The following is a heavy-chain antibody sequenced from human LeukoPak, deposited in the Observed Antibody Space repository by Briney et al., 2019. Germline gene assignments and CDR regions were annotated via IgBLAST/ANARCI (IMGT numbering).Heavy chain of an antibody. D-gene: IGHD6-19*01. CDR1: GFTFSSYG. CDR2: ISYDGSNK. CDR3: AKDLAVAGDY. J-gene: IGHJ4*02. V-gene: IGHV3-30*18. Sequence: GGSLRLSCAASGFTFSSYGMHWVRQAPGKGLEWVAAISYDGSNKYYADSVKGRFTISRDNSKNTLYLQMNSLRAEDTAVYYCAKDLAVAGDYWGQGTLVTVSS.